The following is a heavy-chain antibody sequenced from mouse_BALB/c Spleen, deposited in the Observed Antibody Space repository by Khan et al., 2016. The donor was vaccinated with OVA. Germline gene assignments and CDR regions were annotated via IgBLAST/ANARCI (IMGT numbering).Heavy chain of an antibody. CDR1: GFTFNSYG. CDR2: ISGDSNTI. V-gene: IGHV5-17*02. D-gene: IGHD1-1*01. CDR3: TTSYFYGYYFDY. J-gene: IGHJ2*01. Sequence: EVELVESGGGLVQPGGSRKLSCAASGFTFNSYGMHWVRQAPEKGLEWVAYISGDSNTIYYADIVKGRFTIFRDNPKKALFMQLTSLMSEDTTMYYCTTSYFYGYYFDYWGPGTTLTVS.